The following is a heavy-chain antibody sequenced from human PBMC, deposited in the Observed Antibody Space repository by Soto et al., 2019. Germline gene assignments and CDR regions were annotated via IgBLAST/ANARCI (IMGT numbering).Heavy chain of an antibody. CDR3: ARDGIPLGILQGGASFYYFDY. J-gene: IGHJ4*02. CDR1: GYTFTGYY. D-gene: IGHD7-27*01. CDR2: INPNSGGT. V-gene: IGHV1-2*04. Sequence: ASVKVSCKASGYTFTGYYMHWVRQAPGQGLEWMGWINPNSGGTNYAQKFQGWVTMTRDTSISTAYMELSRLRSDDTAVYYCARDGIPLGILQGGASFYYFDYWGQGTLVTVSS.